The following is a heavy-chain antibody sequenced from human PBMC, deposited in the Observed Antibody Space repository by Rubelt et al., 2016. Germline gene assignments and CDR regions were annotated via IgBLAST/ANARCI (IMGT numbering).Heavy chain of an antibody. V-gene: IGHV6-1*01. CDR3: ARGIIAEAAPKPTFDP. J-gene: IGHJ5*02. CDR1: GDSVSSNTVV. Sequence: QVQLQQSGPGLVKPSQTLSLTCAISGDSVSSNTVVWHWIRQSPSRGLEWLGRTYYRSKWYYEYAVSVKSRISIDPDTSKNQFSLQLNSVTPDDTAVYYCARGIIAEAAPKPTFDPWGQGTLVTVSA. D-gene: IGHD6-13*01. CDR2: TYYRSKWYY.